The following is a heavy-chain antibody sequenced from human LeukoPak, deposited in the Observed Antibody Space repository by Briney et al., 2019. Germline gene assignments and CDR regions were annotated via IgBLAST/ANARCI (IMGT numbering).Heavy chain of an antibody. CDR2: IYHSGST. V-gene: IGHV4-39*07. J-gene: IGHJ4*02. Sequence: PSETLSLTCTVSGGSISSSSYYWGWIRQRPGKGLEWIGSIYHSGSTYYNPSLKSRVSISVDTSKSQFSLRLSSVTAADTAVYYCARDGDFYYLDYWGQGTLVTVSS. CDR1: GGSISSSSYY. CDR3: ARDGDFYYLDY.